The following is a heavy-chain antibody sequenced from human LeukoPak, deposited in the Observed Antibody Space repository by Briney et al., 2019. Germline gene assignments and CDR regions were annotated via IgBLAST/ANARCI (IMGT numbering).Heavy chain of an antibody. CDR3: ASGSIDYYWHPLDH. D-gene: IGHD1-26*01. V-gene: IGHV4-4*07. CDR2: IYTSGTI. Sequence: SETLSLTCTVSGASIDSYSWNWLRQPAGKGLEWIGRIYTSGTINYNPSLKSRVTMSVDTSKNQFSLKLSSVTAAGTAVYYCASGSIDYYWHPLDHWGQGTLVTVSS. CDR1: GASIDSYS. J-gene: IGHJ4*02.